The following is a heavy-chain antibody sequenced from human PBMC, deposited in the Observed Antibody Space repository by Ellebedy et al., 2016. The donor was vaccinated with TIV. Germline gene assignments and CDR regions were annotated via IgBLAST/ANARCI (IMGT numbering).Heavy chain of an antibody. CDR3: ARVSGSYLSAFDI. J-gene: IGHJ3*02. CDR2: IYYSGST. V-gene: IGHV4-61*01. CDR1: GGSVSSGSYY. Sequence: SETLSLTCTVSGGSVSSGSYYWSWIRQPPGKGLKWIGYIYYSGSTNYNPSLKSRVTISVDTSKNQFSLKLSSVTAADTAVYYCARVSGSYLSAFDIWGQGTMVTVSS. D-gene: IGHD1-26*01.